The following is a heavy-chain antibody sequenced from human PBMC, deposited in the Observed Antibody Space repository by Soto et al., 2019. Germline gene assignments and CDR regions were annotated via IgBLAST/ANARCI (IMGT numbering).Heavy chain of an antibody. CDR2: MNPNSGNT. CDR3: LSRIGYCSGGRCFSDSYRWFDP. D-gene: IGHD2-15*01. V-gene: IGHV1-8*01. J-gene: IGHJ5*02. Sequence: ASVKVSCKASGYTFTSYDINWVRQATGQGLEWMGWMNPNSGNTGYAQKFQGRVTMTRNTSISTAYMELSSLRSEDTAVYYCLSRIGYCSGGRCFSDSYRWFDPSGQRPLVTVS. CDR1: GYTFTSYD.